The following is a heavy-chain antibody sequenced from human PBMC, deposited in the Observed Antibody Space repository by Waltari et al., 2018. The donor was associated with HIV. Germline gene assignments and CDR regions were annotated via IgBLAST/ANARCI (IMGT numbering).Heavy chain of an antibody. J-gene: IGHJ4*02. CDR3: ARSPPTVTPMYYFDY. CDR2: INWNGGST. V-gene: IGHV3-20*04. D-gene: IGHD4-17*01. Sequence: SLRLSCAASGFTFDDYGMSWVRQAPGKGLEWVSGINWNGGSTGYADSVKGRFTISRDNAKNSLYLQMNSLRAEDTALYYCARSPPTVTPMYYFDYWGQGTLVTVSS. CDR1: GFTFDDYG.